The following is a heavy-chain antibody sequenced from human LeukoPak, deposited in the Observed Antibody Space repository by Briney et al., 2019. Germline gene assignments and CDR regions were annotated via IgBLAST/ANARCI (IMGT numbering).Heavy chain of an antibody. CDR3: ARYAEDYYGSGSLPFQH. D-gene: IGHD3-10*01. J-gene: IGHJ1*01. CDR2: IYPGDSDT. CDR1: GYSFTSYW. V-gene: IGHV5-51*01. Sequence: GESLKISCKGSGYSFTSYWIGWVRQMPGKGLECMGIIYPGDSDTRYSPSFQGQVTISADKSISTAYLQWSSLKASDTAMYYCARYAEDYYGSGSLPFQHWGQGTLVTVSS.